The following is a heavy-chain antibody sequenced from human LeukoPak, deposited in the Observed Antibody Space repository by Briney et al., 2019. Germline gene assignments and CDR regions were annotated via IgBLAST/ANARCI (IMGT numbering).Heavy chain of an antibody. V-gene: IGHV3-53*01. J-gene: IGHJ6*03. D-gene: IGHD2-2*01. CDR3: ARAVRDIVVVPAAIRWGYYMDV. CDR2: IYSGGST. Sequence: QSGGSLRLSCAASGFTVSSNYMSWVRQAPGKGLEWVSVIYSGGSTYYADSVKGRFTISRDNSKNTLYLQMNSLRAEDTAVYYCARAVRDIVVVPAAIRWGYYMDVWGKGTTVTVSS. CDR1: GFTVSSNY.